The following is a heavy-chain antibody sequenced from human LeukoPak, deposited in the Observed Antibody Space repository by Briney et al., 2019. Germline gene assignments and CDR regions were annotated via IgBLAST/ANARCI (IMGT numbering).Heavy chain of an antibody. CDR3: ASTPYYDILTGYYRFDY. D-gene: IGHD3-9*01. J-gene: IGHJ4*02. Sequence: PSETLSLTCTVSGYSISSGYLWGWIRQPPGKGLEWIGSIDGSGSSYYNPSLKSRVTISVDTSRNQFSLKMTSVTAADTAVYYCASTPYYDILTGYYRFDYWGQGTLVTVSS. V-gene: IGHV4-38-2*02. CDR2: IDGSGSS. CDR1: GYSISSGYL.